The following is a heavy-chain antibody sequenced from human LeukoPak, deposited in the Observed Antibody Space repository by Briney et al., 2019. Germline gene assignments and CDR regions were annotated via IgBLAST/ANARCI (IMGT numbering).Heavy chain of an antibody. CDR2: ISGSGGST. CDR3: AKGPMYYYDSSGYYVYYYYGMDV. D-gene: IGHD3-22*01. CDR1: GFTFSSYA. Sequence: GGSLGLSCAASGFTFSSYAMSWVRQAPGKGLEWVSAISGSGGSTYYADSVKGRFTISRDNSKNTLYLQMNSLRAEDTAVYYCAKGPMYYYDSSGYYVYYYYGMDVWGQGTTVTVSS. J-gene: IGHJ6*02. V-gene: IGHV3-23*01.